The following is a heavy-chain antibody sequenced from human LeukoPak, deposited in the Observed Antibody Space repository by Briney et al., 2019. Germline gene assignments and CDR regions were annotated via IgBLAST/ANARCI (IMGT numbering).Heavy chain of an antibody. CDR3: ARDGAISPGGIDSFDI. J-gene: IGHJ3*02. Sequence: ASVKVSCKASGYTFTSYGISWVRQAPGQGLEWMGWISAYSGNRNYAQKFQGRVSMTTDTSTNTGYMELWSLRSDDTAVYYCARDGAISPGGIDSFDIWGQGTMVTVSS. CDR1: GYTFTSYG. V-gene: IGHV1-18*01. D-gene: IGHD3-16*01. CDR2: ISAYSGNR.